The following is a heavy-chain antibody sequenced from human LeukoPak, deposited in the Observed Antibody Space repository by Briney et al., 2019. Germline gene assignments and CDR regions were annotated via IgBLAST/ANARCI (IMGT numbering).Heavy chain of an antibody. V-gene: IGHV3-21*06. CDR3: VRAWGGGSYSDAFDI. CDR2: ISSSSSHI. D-gene: IGHD1-26*01. CDR1: GFTFSYYN. J-gene: IGHJ3*02. Sequence: PGGSLRLSCAASGFTFSYYNMNWGRQAPGKGLEWVSSISSSSSHIYYADSVKGRFTISRDNAKNSLYLQMSSLRVEDTAVFYCVRAWGGGSYSDAFDIWGQGTMVTVSS.